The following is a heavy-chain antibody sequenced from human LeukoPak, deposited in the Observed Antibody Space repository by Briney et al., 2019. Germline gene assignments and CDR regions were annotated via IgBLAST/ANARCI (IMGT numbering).Heavy chain of an antibody. V-gene: IGHV1-18*04. D-gene: IGHD6-19*01. Sequence: GASVKVSCKASGYTFTRYGISWVRQAPRQGLEWMGWISAYNGNTNYAQKVQGRVTMTTDTSTSTAYMELRSLRSDDTAVYYCAREGWGTYSSGPYYFDYWGLGTLVTVSS. CDR3: AREGWGTYSSGPYYFDY. CDR1: GYTFTRYG. CDR2: ISAYNGNT. J-gene: IGHJ4*02.